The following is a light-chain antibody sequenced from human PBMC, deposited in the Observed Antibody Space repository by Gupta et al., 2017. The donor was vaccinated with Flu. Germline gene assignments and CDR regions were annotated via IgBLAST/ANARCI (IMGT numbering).Light chain of an antibody. J-gene: IGKJ3*01. CDR3: QRANTFPFT. Sequence: DIQMTQSPSSVSASIGDRVTITCRASQDISTWLAWYQQKPGKAPSLLIYAASTLQSGVPSRFSGSGSGTDFTLTISSLQPEDFATYYCQRANTFPFTFGPGTRVDIK. CDR2: AAS. V-gene: IGKV1D-12*01. CDR1: QDISTW.